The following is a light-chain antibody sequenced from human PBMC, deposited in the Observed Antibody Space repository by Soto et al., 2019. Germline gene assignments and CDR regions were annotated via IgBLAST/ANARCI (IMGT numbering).Light chain of an antibody. CDR1: QSVSRSY. CDR3: QQDGSSPPWT. V-gene: IGKV3-20*01. J-gene: IGKJ1*01. CDR2: GAS. Sequence: EIVLTQSPGTLSLSPGERATLSCRASQSVSRSYLAWYQQKPGQAPRLLIYGASSRATGIPDRFSGSGSGTDFTLTISRLEPEDFAVYYCQQDGSSPPWTFGKGTKVEIK.